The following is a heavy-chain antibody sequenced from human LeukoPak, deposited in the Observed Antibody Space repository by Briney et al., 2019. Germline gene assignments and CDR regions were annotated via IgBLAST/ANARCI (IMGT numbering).Heavy chain of an antibody. V-gene: IGHV4-34*01. J-gene: IGHJ4*02. CDR2: INHSGST. D-gene: IGHD5-24*01. CDR3: ARLVEMATK. Sequence: SETLSLTCAVYGGSFSGYYWSWIRQPPGKGLEWIGEINHSGSTNYNPSLKSRVTISVDTSKNQFSLKLSSVTAADSAVYYCARLVEMATKWGQGTLVTVSS. CDR1: GGSFSGYY.